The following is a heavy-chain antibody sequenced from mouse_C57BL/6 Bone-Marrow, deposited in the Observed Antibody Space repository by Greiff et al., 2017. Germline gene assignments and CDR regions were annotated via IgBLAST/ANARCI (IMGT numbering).Heavy chain of an antibody. CDR3: ARYYGSSYTYYFDY. CDR1: GYTFTSYW. V-gene: IGHV1-64*01. D-gene: IGHD1-1*01. CDR2: IHPNSGST. Sequence: QVQLQPPGAELVKPGASVKLSCKASGYTFTSYWMHWVKQRPGQGLEWIGLIHPNSGSTNYNEKFKSKATLTVDKSSSTAYMQLSGLTSEDSAVYYCARYYGSSYTYYFDYWGQGTTLTVSS. J-gene: IGHJ2*01.